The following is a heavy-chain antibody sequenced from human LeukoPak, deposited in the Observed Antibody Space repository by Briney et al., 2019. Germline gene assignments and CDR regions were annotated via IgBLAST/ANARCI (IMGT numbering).Heavy chain of an antibody. D-gene: IGHD2-15*01. Sequence: SSETLSLTCTVSGGSISSGGYYWSWIRQHPGKGLEWIGYIYYSGSTYYNPSLKSRVTISVDTSKNQFSLKLSSVTAADTAVYYCARTLLGSCSGGSCYSWKWYAFDIWGQGTMVTVSS. CDR3: ARTLLGSCSGGSCYSWKWYAFDI. V-gene: IGHV4-31*03. CDR2: IYYSGST. J-gene: IGHJ3*02. CDR1: GGSISSGGYY.